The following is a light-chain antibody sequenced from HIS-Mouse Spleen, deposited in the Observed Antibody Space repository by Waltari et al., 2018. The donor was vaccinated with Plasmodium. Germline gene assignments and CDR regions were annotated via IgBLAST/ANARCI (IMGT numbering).Light chain of an antibody. CDR2: AAS. Sequence: DIQMTQSPSSLSASVGDRVTITCRASQGISSYLNWYQQKPGKAPKLLIYAASSLQSGVPSRFSGSGSGTDFTLTISSLQPDDFATYYCQQYNSYSWTFGQGTKVEIK. CDR1: QGISSY. CDR3: QQYNSYSWT. J-gene: IGKJ1*01. V-gene: IGKV1-39*01.